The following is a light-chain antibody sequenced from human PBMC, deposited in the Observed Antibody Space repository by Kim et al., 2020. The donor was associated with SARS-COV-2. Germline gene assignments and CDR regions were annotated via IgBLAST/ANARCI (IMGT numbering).Light chain of an antibody. CDR3: QQYGSSPPIT. V-gene: IGKV3-20*01. CDR2: GAS. CDR1: QSVSSSY. J-gene: IGKJ5*01. Sequence: PGERATLSCRARQSVSSSYLAWYQQKPGQAPRLLIYGASSRATGIPDRFSGSGSGTDFTLTIIILEPEDFAVYYCQQYGSSPPITFGQGTRLEIK.